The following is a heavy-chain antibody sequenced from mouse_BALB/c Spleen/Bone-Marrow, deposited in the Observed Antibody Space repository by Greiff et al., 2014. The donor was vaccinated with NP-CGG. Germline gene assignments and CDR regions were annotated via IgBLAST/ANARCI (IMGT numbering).Heavy chain of an antibody. CDR1: GYTFTSYW. Sequence: QVQLKQSGAELVKPGASVKLCCKASGYTFTSYWMHWVKQRPGQGLEWIGEINPSNGRTNYNEKFKSKATLTVDKSSSTAYMQLSSLTSEDSAVYYCARYATATYWFAYWGQGTLVTVSA. V-gene: IGHV1S81*02. CDR2: INPSNGRT. CDR3: ARYATATYWFAY. J-gene: IGHJ3*01. D-gene: IGHD1-2*01.